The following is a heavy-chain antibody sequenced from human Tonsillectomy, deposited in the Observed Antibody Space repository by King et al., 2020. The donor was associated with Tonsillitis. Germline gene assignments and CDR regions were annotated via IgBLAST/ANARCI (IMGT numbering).Heavy chain of an antibody. Sequence: HVQLVESGAEVKKPGASVKVSCKASGYTFTGYYMYWVRQAPGQGLEWVGWINPNSGGTNYAQKFQGRVTMTRDTSISTAYMELSRLRSDDTAVYYCARRITIFGVVSPFYYWGQGTLVTVSS. CDR2: INPNSGGT. J-gene: IGHJ4*02. V-gene: IGHV1-2*02. D-gene: IGHD3-3*01. CDR1: GYTFTGYY. CDR3: ARRITIFGVVSPFYY.